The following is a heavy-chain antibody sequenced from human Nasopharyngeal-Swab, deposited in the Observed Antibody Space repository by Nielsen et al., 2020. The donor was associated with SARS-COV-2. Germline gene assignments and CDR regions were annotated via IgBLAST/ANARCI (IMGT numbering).Heavy chain of an antibody. D-gene: IGHD6-19*01. J-gene: IGHJ4*02. CDR3: AGSGGPPFDY. V-gene: IGHV3-23*01. CDR2: ISGSGGST. Sequence: VRQAPGKGLEWVSAISGSGGSTYYADSVRGRFTISRDNSKNTLYLQMNSLRAEDTAVYYCAGSGGPPFDYWGQGTLVTVSS.